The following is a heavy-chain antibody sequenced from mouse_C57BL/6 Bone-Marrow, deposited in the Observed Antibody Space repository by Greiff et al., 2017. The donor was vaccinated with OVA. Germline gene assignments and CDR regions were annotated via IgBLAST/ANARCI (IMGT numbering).Heavy chain of an antibody. V-gene: IGHV1-53*01. Sequence: QVQLQQPGTELVKPGASVKLSCKASGYTFTSYWMHWVKQRPGQGLEWIGNINPSNGGTNYNEKFKSKATLTVDKSSSTAYMQLSSLTSEYSAVYYCARFITTVVAPYYYAMDYWGQGTSVTVSS. CDR1: GYTFTSYW. D-gene: IGHD1-1*01. CDR3: ARFITTVVAPYYYAMDY. CDR2: INPSNGGT. J-gene: IGHJ4*01.